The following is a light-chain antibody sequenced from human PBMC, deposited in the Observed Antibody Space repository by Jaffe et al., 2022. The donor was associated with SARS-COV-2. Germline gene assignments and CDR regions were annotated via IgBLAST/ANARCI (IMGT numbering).Light chain of an antibody. CDR2: VAS. Sequence: DIQMTQSPSSLSASVGDRVIITCRASETISRYLNWYQQKPGKAPNLLISVASSLQSGVPSRFIGSGSGTDFTLTISSLQPEDFATYYCQQSYTTPWTFGQGTKVDIK. CDR3: QQSYTTPWT. J-gene: IGKJ1*01. V-gene: IGKV1-39*01. CDR1: ETISRY.